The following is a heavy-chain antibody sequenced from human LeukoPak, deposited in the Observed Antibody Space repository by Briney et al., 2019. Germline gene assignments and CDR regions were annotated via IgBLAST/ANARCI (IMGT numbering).Heavy chain of an antibody. CDR3: ARISSSWYNFDY. D-gene: IGHD6-13*01. CDR1: GYTFTGYY. Sequence: AASVKVSCKASGYTFTGYYMHWVRQAPGQGLEWMGWINPNSGGTNYAQKFQGRVTMTRDTSISTAYMELSRLRSGDTAVYYCARISSSWYNFDYWGQGTLVTVSS. J-gene: IGHJ4*02. CDR2: INPNSGGT. V-gene: IGHV1-2*02.